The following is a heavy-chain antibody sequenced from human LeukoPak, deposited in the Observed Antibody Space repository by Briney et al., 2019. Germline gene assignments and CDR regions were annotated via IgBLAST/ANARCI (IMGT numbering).Heavy chain of an antibody. J-gene: IGHJ4*02. D-gene: IGHD2-2*01. CDR1: GFTFSSYS. CDR2: ISSSSSYI. V-gene: IGHV3-21*01. Sequence: GGSLRLSCAASGFTFSSYSMNWVRQAPGKGLEWVSSISSSSSYIYYADSVKGRFTISRDNAKNSLYLQMNSLRAEDTAVYYCARESVPIVVVPAATDYWGQGTLVTVSS. CDR3: ARESVPIVVVPAATDY.